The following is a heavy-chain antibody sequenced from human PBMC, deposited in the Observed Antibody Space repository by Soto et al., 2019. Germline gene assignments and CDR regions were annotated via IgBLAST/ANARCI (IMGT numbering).Heavy chain of an antibody. V-gene: IGHV3-21*01. CDR2: VSKSDYT. D-gene: IGHD2-21*01. Sequence: SLRLSCAVPGFYFNNYGINWVRQAPGKGLEWVSSVSKSDYTYYSDSVKGRFTISRDNAKNSVSLQMNSLRPEDTAVYYSAREDSIIIPDVSDFWGQGTLVTVYS. CDR1: GFYFNNYG. CDR3: AREDSIIIPDVSDF. J-gene: IGHJ4*02.